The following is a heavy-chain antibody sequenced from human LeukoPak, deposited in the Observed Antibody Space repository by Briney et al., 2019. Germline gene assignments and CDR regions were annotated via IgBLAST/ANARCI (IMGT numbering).Heavy chain of an antibody. V-gene: IGHV3-48*01. D-gene: IGHD3-22*01. CDR1: GFTFSSYS. CDR2: ISSSSTTI. J-gene: IGHJ4*02. CDR3: ARDRHKYNHDGSGYPPY. Sequence: GGSLRLSCAASGFTFSSYSMMWVRQAPGKGLEWVSYISSSSTTIHYADSVKGRFTISRDNAKNSVYLQMNSLRAEDTAVYYCARDRHKYNHDGSGYPPYWGQGTLVTVSS.